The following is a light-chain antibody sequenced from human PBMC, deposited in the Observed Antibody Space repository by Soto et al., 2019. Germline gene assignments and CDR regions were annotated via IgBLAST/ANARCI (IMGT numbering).Light chain of an antibody. CDR2: EVI. CDR1: SSDVGSYNR. Sequence: SVPTQPPSVSGAPGQSVTISCTGTSSDVGSYNRVSWYKQPPGAAPKLVIYEVIHRPSGVPDRFSGSKSGNTASLTISGLQAEDEADFYCYSYTSSSTYVFGTGTKVT. V-gene: IGLV2-18*02. J-gene: IGLJ1*01. CDR3: YSYTSSSTYV.